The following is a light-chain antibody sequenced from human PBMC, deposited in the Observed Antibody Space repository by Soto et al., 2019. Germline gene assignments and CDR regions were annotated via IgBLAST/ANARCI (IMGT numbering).Light chain of an antibody. V-gene: IGKV3-20*01. Sequence: EIVMTQSPGTLSLSPGERATLSCRASQSVSSRFFAWYQQKPGPAPRLLIYDASSRATGIPDRFSGSGSGTDFTLTISRLEPEDFVVYYCQPYGSSPYTFGQGTKLDIK. CDR1: QSVSSRF. J-gene: IGKJ2*01. CDR3: QPYGSSPYT. CDR2: DAS.